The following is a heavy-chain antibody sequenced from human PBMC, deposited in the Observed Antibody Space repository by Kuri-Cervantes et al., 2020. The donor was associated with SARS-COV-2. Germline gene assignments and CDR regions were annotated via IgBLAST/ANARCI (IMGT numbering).Heavy chain of an antibody. Sequence: SETLSPTCTVPGGSITSSSYYWGWIRQPPGKGLEWIGSIYYSGSTYYNPPLKSRVTISVDTSKNQFSLKLSSVTAADTAEYYCARGMDFWSGYYNGGNGMDGWGRGTTVTVSS. V-gene: IGHV4-39*01. D-gene: IGHD3-3*01. CDR3: ARGMDFWSGYYNGGNGMDG. CDR2: IYYSGST. J-gene: IGHJ6*02. CDR1: GGSITSSSYY.